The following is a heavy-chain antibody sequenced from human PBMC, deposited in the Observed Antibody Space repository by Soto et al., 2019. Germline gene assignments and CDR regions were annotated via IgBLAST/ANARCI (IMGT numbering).Heavy chain of an antibody. V-gene: IGHV1-46*02. CDR1: GYTFNSYN. Sequence: ASVKVSCKASGYTFNSYNMYWVRQAPGQGLEWMGVINPSIGSTNYAQKFQGRVIMTRDTSTSTVYMELSTLRSDDTAVYYCARLYSGSRLDYWGQGTLVTVSS. CDR3: ARLYSGSRLDY. CDR2: INPSIGST. D-gene: IGHD1-26*01. J-gene: IGHJ4*02.